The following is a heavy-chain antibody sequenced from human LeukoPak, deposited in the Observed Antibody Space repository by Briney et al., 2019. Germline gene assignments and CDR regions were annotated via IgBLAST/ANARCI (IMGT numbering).Heavy chain of an antibody. V-gene: IGHV1-58*02. J-gene: IGHJ6*02. Sequence: SVKVSCKASGGTFSSYAISWVRQAPGQGLEWIGWIVVGSGNTNYAQKFQERVTITRDMSTSTAYMELSSLRSEDTAVYYCATRSGWLAPAGMDVWGQGTTVTVSS. CDR3: ATRSGWLAPAGMDV. D-gene: IGHD6-19*01. CDR2: IVVGSGNT. CDR1: GGTFSSYA.